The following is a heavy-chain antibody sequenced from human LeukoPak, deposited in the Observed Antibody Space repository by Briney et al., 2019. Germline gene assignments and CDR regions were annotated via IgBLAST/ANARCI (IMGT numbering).Heavy chain of an antibody. J-gene: IGHJ4*02. Sequence: ASVKVSCKASGYTFTSYYIHWVRQAPGQGLERMGMIYPRDGSTSYAQKFQGRVTVTRDTSTSTVHMELSGLRSEDTAVYYCARDQESFDYWGQGTLVTVSS. V-gene: IGHV1-46*01. CDR1: GYTFTSYY. CDR3: ARDQESFDY. CDR2: IYPRDGST.